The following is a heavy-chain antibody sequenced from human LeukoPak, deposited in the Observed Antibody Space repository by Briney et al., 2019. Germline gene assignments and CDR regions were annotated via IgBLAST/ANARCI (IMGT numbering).Heavy chain of an antibody. V-gene: IGHV3-23*01. CDR3: AKGAAAGKADWFDP. CDR2: ITGYGAT. J-gene: IGHJ5*02. D-gene: IGHD6-13*01. CDR1: GFTFSNFA. Sequence: GGSLRLSCAASGFTFSNFAMMWVRQAPGTGLQWVSTITGYGATFYADAVRGRFTIFRDTSMNTLFLQMNSLGAEDTAVYYCAKGAAAGKADWFDPWGQGTLVTVSS.